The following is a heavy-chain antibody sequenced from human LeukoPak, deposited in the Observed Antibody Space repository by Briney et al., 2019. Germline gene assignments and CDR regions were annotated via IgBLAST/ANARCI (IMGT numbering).Heavy chain of an antibody. CDR1: GGSFSGYY. CDR3: ARGGLGRRSDAFDI. V-gene: IGHV4-34*01. J-gene: IGHJ3*02. Sequence: PSETLSLTCAVYGGSFSGYYWSWIRQPPGKGLEWIGEINHSGSTNYNPSLKSRVTISVDTSKNQFSLKLSSVTAADTAVYYCARGGLGRRSDAFDIWGQGTMVTVSS. CDR2: INHSGST. D-gene: IGHD3-16*01.